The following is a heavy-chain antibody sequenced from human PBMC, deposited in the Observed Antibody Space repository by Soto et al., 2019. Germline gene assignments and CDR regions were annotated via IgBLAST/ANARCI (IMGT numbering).Heavy chain of an antibody. D-gene: IGHD5-12*01. V-gene: IGHV3-33*01. CDR3: PRNSAATTPFDY. Sequence: QVQLVESGGGVVQPGRSLRLSCAASGFTFSNYGMHWVRQAPGKGLEWVAVIWYDGSNKYYADSVKVRFTISRDNSKNTLYLQMNSLRAEDTAVYYCPRNSAATTPFDYWGQGTLVTVSS. CDR2: IWYDGSNK. J-gene: IGHJ4*02. CDR1: GFTFSNYG.